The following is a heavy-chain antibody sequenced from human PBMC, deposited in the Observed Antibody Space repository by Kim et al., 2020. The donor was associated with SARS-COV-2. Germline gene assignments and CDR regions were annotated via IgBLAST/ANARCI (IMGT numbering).Heavy chain of an antibody. V-gene: IGHV3-74*01. J-gene: IGHJ6*02. CDR3: ARGLVYSSSWYAEYYYGMDV. Sequence: GGSLRLSCAASGFTFSSYWMHWVRQAPGKGLVWVSRINSDGSSTSYADSVKGRFTISRDNAKNTLYLQMNSLRAEDTAVYYCARGLVYSSSWYAEYYYGMDVWGQGTTVTVSS. D-gene: IGHD6-13*01. CDR2: INSDGSST. CDR1: GFTFSSYW.